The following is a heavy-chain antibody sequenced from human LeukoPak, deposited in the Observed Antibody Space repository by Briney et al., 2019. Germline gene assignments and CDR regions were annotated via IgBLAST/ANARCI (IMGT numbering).Heavy chain of an antibody. D-gene: IGHD2-21*02. CDR2: INPDGRDT. V-gene: IGHV3-7*01. CDR1: AFIFSGHW. J-gene: IGHJ1*01. Sequence: GGSLRLSCEGSAFIFSGHWMNWVRQTPGKGLEWVAHINPDGRDTYYVDSVKGRFTISRDNAQNSMYLQMNSLRVEDTAVYYCTSWGDTTAEYFQRWGQGTLVTVSS. CDR3: TSWGDTTAEYFQR.